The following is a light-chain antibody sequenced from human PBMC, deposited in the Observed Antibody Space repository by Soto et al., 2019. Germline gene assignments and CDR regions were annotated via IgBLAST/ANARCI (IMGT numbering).Light chain of an antibody. J-gene: IGKJ3*01. V-gene: IGKV3-20*01. CDR3: QQYCSSLFT. Sequence: DIVLTQSPGTLSLSPGERATLSCRASQSVSSKYLAWYQQKPGQPPRVLIYGTSIRATGIPETVSGGGSGTDFSLTITSLGSEGFPVYYCQQYCSSLFTFGPGTKVDF. CDR2: GTS. CDR1: QSVSSKY.